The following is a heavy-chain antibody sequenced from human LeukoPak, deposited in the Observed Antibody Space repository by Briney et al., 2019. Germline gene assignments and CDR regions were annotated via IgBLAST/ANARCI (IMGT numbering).Heavy chain of an antibody. Sequence: PGGSLRLSCGASGFTFSSYWMHWVRQAPGKGLVWVSRVSPDGSNTGYADSVKDRFTISRDNAKNTLYLQMNSLRAEDTAVYYCARGTAGMVRGVVDYWGQGTLVTVSS. CDR2: VSPDGSNT. CDR1: GFTFSSYW. CDR3: ARGTAGMVRGVVDY. J-gene: IGHJ4*02. V-gene: IGHV3-74*01. D-gene: IGHD3-10*01.